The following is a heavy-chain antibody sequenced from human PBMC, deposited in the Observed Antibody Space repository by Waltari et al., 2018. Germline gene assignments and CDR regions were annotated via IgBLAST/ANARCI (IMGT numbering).Heavy chain of an antibody. CDR2: ISPSGGST. CDR1: GYTFTSYY. J-gene: IGHJ4*02. CDR3: ARRGAVYYYDSNGYPDFDY. Sequence: QVQLVQSGAEVKKPGASVKVSCKASGYTFTSYYMHWVRQAPGQGLEWMGRISPSGGSTSYAQKFQGRVTMTRDTSTSTVYMELSSLRSEDTAVYYCARRGAVYYYDSNGYPDFDYWGQGTLVTVSS. D-gene: IGHD3-22*01. V-gene: IGHV1-46*01.